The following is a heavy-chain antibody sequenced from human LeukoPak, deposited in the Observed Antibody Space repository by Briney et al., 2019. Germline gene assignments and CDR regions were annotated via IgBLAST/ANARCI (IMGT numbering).Heavy chain of an antibody. J-gene: IGHJ3*02. V-gene: IGHV4-34*01. CDR3: ASGNRGVLGAFDI. CDR1: GGSFNDYS. Sequence: SETLSLTCAVYGGSFNDYSWNWIRQPPGKGLEWIGQINHSGSSNHNPSLKSRVTISLDMSEKHVSLNLTSLTAADTAVYYCASGNRGVLGAFDIWGQGTVVTVSS. CDR2: INHSGSS. D-gene: IGHD3-10*01.